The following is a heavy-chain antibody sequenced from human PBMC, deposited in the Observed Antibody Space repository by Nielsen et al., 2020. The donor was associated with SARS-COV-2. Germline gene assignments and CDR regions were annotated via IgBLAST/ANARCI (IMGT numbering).Heavy chain of an antibody. Sequence: VSVKVSCKASGYTFTGYYMHWVRQAPGQGLEWMGWINPNSGGTNYAQKFQGRVTMTRDTSISTAYMELSRLRSDDTAVYYCARDSSNYYDSSLGWFDPWGQGTLVTVSS. D-gene: IGHD3-22*01. V-gene: IGHV1-2*02. CDR1: GYTFTGYY. J-gene: IGHJ5*02. CDR3: ARDSSNYYDSSLGWFDP. CDR2: INPNSGGT.